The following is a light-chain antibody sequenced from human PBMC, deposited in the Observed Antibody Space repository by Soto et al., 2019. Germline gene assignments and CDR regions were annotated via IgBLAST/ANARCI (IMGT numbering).Light chain of an antibody. Sequence: QSALTQPASVSGSPGQSITISCTGTSSDVGGYNYVSWYQQHPDKAPKLMIYEVSNRPSGVSNRFSGSKSGNTASLTISGLQAEDEADYYCGASTSNRAYVFGTGTKLTVL. CDR1: SSDVGGYNY. CDR3: GASTSNRAYV. V-gene: IGLV2-14*01. J-gene: IGLJ1*01. CDR2: EVS.